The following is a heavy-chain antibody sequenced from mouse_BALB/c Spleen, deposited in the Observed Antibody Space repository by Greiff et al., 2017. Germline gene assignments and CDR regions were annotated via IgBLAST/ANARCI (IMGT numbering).Heavy chain of an antibody. J-gene: IGHJ4*01. CDR2: IWSGGST. V-gene: IGHV2-2*02. CDR1: GFSLTSYG. D-gene: IGHD2-10*02. CDR3: ASRPGYGNLYAMDY. Sequence: QVQLKESGPGLVQPSQSLSITCTVSGFSLTSYGVHWVRQSPGKGLEWLGVIWSGGSTDYNAAFISRLSISKDNSKSQVFFKMNSLQANDTAIYYCASRPGYGNLYAMDYWGQGTSVTVSS.